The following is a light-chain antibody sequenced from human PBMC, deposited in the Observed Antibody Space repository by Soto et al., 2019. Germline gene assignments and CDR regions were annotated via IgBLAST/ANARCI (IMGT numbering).Light chain of an antibody. CDR2: WAS. Sequence: DIVMTQSPDSLAVSLGERATINCKXXXSXXYNSNNKNYVAWYQQKPGQPPKXXINWASTRESGVPDRFSGSGSGTDFTLTISSLQAEDVAVYYCQQYYTSWWSFGQGTKVDIK. V-gene: IGKV4-1*01. CDR1: XSXXYNSNNKNY. J-gene: IGKJ1*01. CDR3: QQYYTSWWS.